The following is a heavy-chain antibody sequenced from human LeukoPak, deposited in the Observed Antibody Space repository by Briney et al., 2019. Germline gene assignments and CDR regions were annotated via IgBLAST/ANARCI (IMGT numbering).Heavy chain of an antibody. CDR3: AKGRVVPAALLDY. J-gene: IGHJ4*02. CDR2: ISGSGDTT. V-gene: IGHV3-23*01. D-gene: IGHD2-15*01. CDR1: EFTFSSYA. Sequence: PGGSLRLSCAASEFTFSSYAMTWVRQVPGKGLEWVSSISGSGDTTNYADSVKGRFTISRDNSKNTLFLQMNSLRADDTAVYYCAKGRVVPAALLDYWGQGTLVTVSS.